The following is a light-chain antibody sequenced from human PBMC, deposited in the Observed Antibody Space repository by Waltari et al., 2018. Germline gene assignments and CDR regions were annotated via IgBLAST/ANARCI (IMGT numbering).Light chain of an antibody. Sequence: AIRMTQSPSSLSASTGDSVTITCRASQGISSYLAWYQQKPGKAPKLLIYAASTLQSGVPSRFSGSGSGTDFTLTISCLQSEDFATYYCQQYYSYSWTFGQGTKVEIK. V-gene: IGKV1-8*01. CDR3: QQYYSYSWT. CDR2: AAS. CDR1: QGISSY. J-gene: IGKJ1*01.